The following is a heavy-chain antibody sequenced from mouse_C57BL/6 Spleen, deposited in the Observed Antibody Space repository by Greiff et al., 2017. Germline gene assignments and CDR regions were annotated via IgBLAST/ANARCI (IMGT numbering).Heavy chain of an antibody. CDR3: AKGEITRAY. D-gene: IGHD2-4*01. CDR1: GFTFTSYW. V-gene: IGHV1-74*01. CDR2: IHPSDSAT. Sequence: QVQLQQPGAELVKPGASVKVSCKASGFTFTSYWMHWVKQRPGQGLEWIGRIHPSDSATNYNQQFKGKATLTADKSSSTAYMQLSSLTSEDSAVYYCAKGEITRAYWGQGTLVTVSA. J-gene: IGHJ3*01.